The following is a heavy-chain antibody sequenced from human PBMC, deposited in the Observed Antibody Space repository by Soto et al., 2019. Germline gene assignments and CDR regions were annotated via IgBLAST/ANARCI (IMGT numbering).Heavy chain of an antibody. CDR3: ARGEGLIVVVTAIHAFDI. V-gene: IGHV3-48*03. J-gene: IGHJ3*02. D-gene: IGHD2-21*02. CDR1: GFTFFSYE. CDR2: ISSSGSTI. Sequence: GGSLRLSCAASGFTFFSYEMNWVRQAPGKGLEWVSYISSSGSTIYYADSVKGRFTISRDNAKNSLYLQMNSLRAEDTAVYYCARGEGLIVVVTAIHAFDIWGQGTMVTVSS.